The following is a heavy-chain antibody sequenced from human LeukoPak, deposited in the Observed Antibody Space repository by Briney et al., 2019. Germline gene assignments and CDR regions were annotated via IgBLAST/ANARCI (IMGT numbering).Heavy chain of an antibody. CDR3: ARDDGIDFWSGYSSWGFDP. CDR1: GGTFSSYA. V-gene: IGHV1-69*05. J-gene: IGHJ5*02. Sequence: SVKVSCKASGGTFSSYAISWVRQAPGQGLEWMGGIIPIFGTANYAQKFQGRVTITTDESTSTAYMELSSLRSEDTAVYYCARDDGIDFWSGYSSWGFDPWGQGTLVTVSS. CDR2: IIPIFGTA. D-gene: IGHD3-3*01.